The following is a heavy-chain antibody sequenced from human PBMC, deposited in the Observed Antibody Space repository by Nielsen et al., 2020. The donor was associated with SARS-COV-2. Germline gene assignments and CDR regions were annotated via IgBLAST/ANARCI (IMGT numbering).Heavy chain of an antibody. J-gene: IGHJ4*02. CDR1: GYTFTGYY. V-gene: IGHV1-2*02. CDR3: ARGLVWGIVVVVAATLDY. D-gene: IGHD2-15*01. Sequence: ASVKVSCKASGYTFTGYYMHWVRQAPGQGLEWMGWINPNSGGTNYAQKFQGRVTMTRDTSISTAYMELSRLRSDDTAVYYCARGLVWGIVVVVAATLDYWGQGTLVTVSS. CDR2: INPNSGGT.